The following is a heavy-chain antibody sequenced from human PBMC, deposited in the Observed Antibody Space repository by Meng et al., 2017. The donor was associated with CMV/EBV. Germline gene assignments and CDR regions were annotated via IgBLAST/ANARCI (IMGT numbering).Heavy chain of an antibody. Sequence: GESLKISCAASGFTFRTSGMNWVRQAPGKGLEWVSSISPSGNYIYYAASLKGRFIISRDNANNSLFLQMNSLRAEDTAVYFCARDGLRNYYYYGMDVWGQGTTVTVSS. J-gene: IGHJ6*02. V-gene: IGHV3-21*06. CDR1: GFTFRTSG. D-gene: IGHD5/OR15-5a*01. CDR3: ARDGLRNYYYYGMDV. CDR2: ISPSGNYI.